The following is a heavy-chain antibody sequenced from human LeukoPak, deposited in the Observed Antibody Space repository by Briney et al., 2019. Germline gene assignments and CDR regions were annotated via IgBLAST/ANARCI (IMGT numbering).Heavy chain of an antibody. D-gene: IGHD3-22*01. J-gene: IGHJ4*02. CDR2: ISGSGGST. CDR1: GFTFSSYA. CDR3: ARDLHRSGYSDY. V-gene: IGHV3-23*01. Sequence: GGSLRLSCAASGFTFSSYAMSWVRQAPGKGLEWVSAISGSGGSTYYADSVKGRFTISRDSARNSLYLQMNTLRAEDTAIYYCARDLHRSGYSDYWGQGTLVTVSS.